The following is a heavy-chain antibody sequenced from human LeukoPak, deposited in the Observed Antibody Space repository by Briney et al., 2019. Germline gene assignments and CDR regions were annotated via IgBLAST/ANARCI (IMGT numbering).Heavy chain of an antibody. CDR1: GGSISSYY. V-gene: IGHV4-4*07. J-gene: IGHJ5*02. D-gene: IGHD2-8*01. Sequence: SETLSLTCTVSGGSISSYYWSRIRQPAGKGLEWIGRIYTSGSTYYNPSLKSRVTISVDRSKNQFSLKLSSVTAVDTAVYYCARGEWPNWFDPWGQGILITVSS. CDR3: ARGEWPNWFDP. CDR2: IYTSGST.